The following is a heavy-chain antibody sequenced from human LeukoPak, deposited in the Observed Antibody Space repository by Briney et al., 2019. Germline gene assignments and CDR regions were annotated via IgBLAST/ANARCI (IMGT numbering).Heavy chain of an antibody. V-gene: IGHV3-11*01. CDR1: GFTFSDYY. Sequence: GGSLRLSCAASGFTFSDYYMSWIRQAPGKGLEWVSYISSSGSTIYYADSVKGRFTISGDNAKNSLYLQMNSLRAEDTAVYYCARSRITMIADAFDIWGQGTMVTVSS. D-gene: IGHD3-22*01. CDR3: ARSRITMIADAFDI. J-gene: IGHJ3*02. CDR2: ISSSGSTI.